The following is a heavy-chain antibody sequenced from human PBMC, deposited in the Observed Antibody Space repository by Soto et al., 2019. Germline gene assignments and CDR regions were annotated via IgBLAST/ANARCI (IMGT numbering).Heavy chain of an antibody. J-gene: IGHJ4*02. CDR1: GFTFSSYG. D-gene: IGHD1-26*01. CDR2: ISYDGSNK. V-gene: IGHV3-30*18. Sequence: QVQLVESGGGVDQPGRSLRLSCAASGFTFSSYGMHWVRQAPGKGLEWVAVISYDGSNKYYADSVKGRFTISRDNSKNTLYLQMNSLRAEDTAVYYCAKDVLGYFDYWGQGTLVTVSS. CDR3: AKDVLGYFDY.